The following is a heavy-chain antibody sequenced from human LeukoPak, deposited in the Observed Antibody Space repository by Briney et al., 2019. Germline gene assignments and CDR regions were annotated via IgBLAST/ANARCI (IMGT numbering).Heavy chain of an antibody. Sequence: ASVKVSCKASGFTSTNFAVQWVRQARGQRLEWIGWIIVGSGATKCTQDFQERVTITRDLSTSTLYMELRSLTSEDTAVYYCAADLSNPRMGASYLDSWGQGTLVTVSS. CDR3: AADLSNPRMGASYLDS. D-gene: IGHD3-16*01. CDR2: IIVGSGAT. J-gene: IGHJ4*02. V-gene: IGHV1-58*01. CDR1: GFTSTNFA.